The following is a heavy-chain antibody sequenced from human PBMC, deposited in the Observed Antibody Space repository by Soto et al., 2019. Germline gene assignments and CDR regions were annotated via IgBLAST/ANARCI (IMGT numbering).Heavy chain of an antibody. V-gene: IGHV1-8*01. CDR3: ARGPPYVYYYYYYMDV. J-gene: IGHJ6*03. CDR2: MNPNSGNT. D-gene: IGHD2-8*01. CDR1: GYTFTSYD. Sequence: ASVKVSCKASGYTFTSYDINWVRQATGQGLEWMGWMNPNSGNTGYAQKFQGRVTMTRNTSISTAYMELSSLRSEDTAVYYCARGPPYVYYYYYYMDVWGKGTTVTVSS.